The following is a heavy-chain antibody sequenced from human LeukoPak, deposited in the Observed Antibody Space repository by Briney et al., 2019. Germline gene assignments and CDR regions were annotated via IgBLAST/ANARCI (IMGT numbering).Heavy chain of an antibody. CDR2: INHSGST. D-gene: IGHD6-19*01. V-gene: IGHV4-34*01. CDR3: ARGPGMAGTDY. J-gene: IGHJ4*02. CDR1: GGSISGYY. Sequence: SETLSLTCTVSGGSISGYYWSWIRQPPGKGLEWIGEINHSGSTNYNPSLKSRVTISVDTSKNQFSLKLSSVSAADTAVYYCARGPGMAGTDYWGQGTLVTVSS.